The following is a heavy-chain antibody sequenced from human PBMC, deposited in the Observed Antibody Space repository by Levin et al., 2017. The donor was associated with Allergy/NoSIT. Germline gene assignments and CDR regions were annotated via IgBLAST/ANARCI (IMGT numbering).Heavy chain of an antibody. D-gene: IGHD3-22*01. CDR1: GGSVSSGSYY. V-gene: IGHV4-61*01. CDR2: IYYSGST. J-gene: IGHJ1*01. Sequence: ETLSLTCTVSGGSVSSGSYYWSWIRQPPGKGLEWIGYIYYSGSTNYNPSLKSRVTISVDTSKNQFSLKLSSVTAADTAVYYCARSHPYYYDSSGYFQHWGQGTLVTVSS. CDR3: ARSHPYYYDSSGYFQH.